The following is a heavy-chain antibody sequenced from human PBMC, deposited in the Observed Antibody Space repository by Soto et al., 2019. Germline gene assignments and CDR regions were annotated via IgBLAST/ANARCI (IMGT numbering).Heavy chain of an antibody. CDR1: GFTFSSYG. V-gene: IGHV3-33*01. Sequence: QVQLVESGGGVVQPGRSLRLSCAASGFTFSSYGMHWVRQAPGKGLEWVAVIWYDGSNKYYADSVKGRFTISRDNSKNTLYLQMNSLRAEDTAVYYCARGDYDFWSGYLIRGSEIDYWGQGTLVTVSS. D-gene: IGHD3-3*01. J-gene: IGHJ4*02. CDR3: ARGDYDFWSGYLIRGSEIDY. CDR2: IWYDGSNK.